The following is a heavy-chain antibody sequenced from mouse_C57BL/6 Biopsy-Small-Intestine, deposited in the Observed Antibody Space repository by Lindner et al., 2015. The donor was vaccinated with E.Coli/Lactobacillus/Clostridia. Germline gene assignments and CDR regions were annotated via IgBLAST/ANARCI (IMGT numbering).Heavy chain of an antibody. J-gene: IGHJ4*01. Sequence: SVKVSCKASGSNYGISWVRRAPGQGLEWMGWITTYNGVTNYAQRLQDRVTMTADTSTNTAYIEVRSLRSDDTAVYYCARDLRGYGIFDYWGQGTPVTVSS. D-gene: IGHD3-2*02. CDR2: ITTYNGVT. CDR1: GSNYG. V-gene: IGHV14-2*02. CDR3: ARDLRGYGIFDY.